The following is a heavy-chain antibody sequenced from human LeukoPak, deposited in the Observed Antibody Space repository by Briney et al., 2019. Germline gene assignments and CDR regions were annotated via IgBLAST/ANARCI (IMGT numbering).Heavy chain of an antibody. Sequence: EASVKVSCKASGYTLTNYALNWVRQAPGQGLEWMGWINTNTGNPTYAQGFTGRFVFSLDTSVNTPYLQISSLKAEDTAIYYCARVQGYCSTTSCYPHYWGQGTLVTVSS. D-gene: IGHD2-2*01. CDR3: ARVQGYCSTTSCYPHY. CDR1: GYTLTNYA. V-gene: IGHV7-4-1*02. CDR2: INTNTGNP. J-gene: IGHJ4*02.